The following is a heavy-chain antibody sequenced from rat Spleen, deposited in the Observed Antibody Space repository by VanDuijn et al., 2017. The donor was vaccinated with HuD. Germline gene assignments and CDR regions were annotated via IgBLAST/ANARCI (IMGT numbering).Heavy chain of an antibody. Sequence: QVQLKESGPGLVQPSQTLSLTCTVSGFSLTSNSVHWVRQPPGKSLEWIGAVWSGGSTDYNSPLKSRLRISRDTSKSQVLLKVDSLQTEDTAIYFCTRDLYYDAYYHHNWFAYWGQGTLVTVSS. CDR1: GFSLTSNS. CDR2: VWSGGST. J-gene: IGHJ3*01. D-gene: IGHD1-12*03. CDR3: TRDLYYDAYYHHNWFAY. V-gene: IGHV2-15*01.